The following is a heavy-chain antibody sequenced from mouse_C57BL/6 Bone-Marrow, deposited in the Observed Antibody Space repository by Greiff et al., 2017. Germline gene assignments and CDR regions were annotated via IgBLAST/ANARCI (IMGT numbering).Heavy chain of an antibody. V-gene: IGHV2-4*01. CDR1: GFSLTSYG. Sequence: VQRVESGPGLVQPSQSLSITCTVSGFSLTSYGVHWVRQPPGKGLEWLGVIWSGGSTDYNAAFISRLSISKDNSKSQVFFKMNSLQADDTAIYYCAKKGLYYGSSHWYFDVWGTGTTVTASS. D-gene: IGHD1-1*01. CDR2: IWSGGST. J-gene: IGHJ1*03. CDR3: AKKGLYYGSSHWYFDV.